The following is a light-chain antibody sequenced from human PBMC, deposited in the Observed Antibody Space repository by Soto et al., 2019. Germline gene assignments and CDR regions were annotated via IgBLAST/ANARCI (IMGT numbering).Light chain of an antibody. CDR2: KAS. Sequence: DIQMTQSPSTLFASVGDRVTITCRASQRISTWLAWYQQKPGKAPKLLIYKASTLESGVPSRFSGSGSGTEFTLTISSLQPDDFATYYCQQYNSYSSFGQGTKVEIK. J-gene: IGKJ1*01. V-gene: IGKV1-5*03. CDR1: QRISTW. CDR3: QQYNSYSS.